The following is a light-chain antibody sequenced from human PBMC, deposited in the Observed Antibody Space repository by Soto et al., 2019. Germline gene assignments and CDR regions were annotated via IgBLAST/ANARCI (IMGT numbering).Light chain of an antibody. Sequence: QSALTQPRSVSGSPGQSVTISCTGISSDLVSWYQHYPGKAPKLIIYYVTQRPSGVPDRFSGSKSGNTASLTISGLQAEDEADYYCCSSSGTITWVFGGGTKLTVL. V-gene: IGLV2-11*01. CDR1: SSDLV. CDR3: CSSSGTITWV. J-gene: IGLJ3*02. CDR2: YVT.